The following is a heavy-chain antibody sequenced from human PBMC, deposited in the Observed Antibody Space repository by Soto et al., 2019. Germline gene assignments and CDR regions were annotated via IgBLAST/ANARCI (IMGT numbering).Heavy chain of an antibody. Sequence: EVQLVESGGGLVQPGGSLRLSCAASGFTFSSYDMNWVRQAPGKGLEWVSYITNTGYTIYYADSVKGRFTMSRDNAKNSLYLQMNSLRAEDTAVYYCARDRRPLYCSGWCRNLFDPRGQGTLVTVSS. CDR3: ARDRRPLYCSGWCRNLFDP. CDR2: ITNTGYTI. J-gene: IGHJ5*02. CDR1: GFTFSSYD. V-gene: IGHV3-48*03. D-gene: IGHD6-19*01.